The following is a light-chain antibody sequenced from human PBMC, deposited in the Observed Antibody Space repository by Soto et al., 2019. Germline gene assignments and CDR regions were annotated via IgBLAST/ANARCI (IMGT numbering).Light chain of an antibody. V-gene: IGKV3-20*01. CDR2: DAS. CDR1: QSVRNNY. CDR3: QQYNNWPPIT. Sequence: EIVLTQSPGTLSLSPGERATLSCRAIQSVRNNYLAWYQQKLGQAPRVLIYDASSRATGIPDRFSGSGSGTDFTLTVSSLQSEDFAVYYCQQYNNWPPITFGQGTRLEIK. J-gene: IGKJ5*01.